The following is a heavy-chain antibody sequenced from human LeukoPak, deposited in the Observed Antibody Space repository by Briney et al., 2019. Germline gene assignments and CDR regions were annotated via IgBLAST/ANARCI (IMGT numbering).Heavy chain of an antibody. V-gene: IGHV1-69*13. CDR1: GGTFSSYA. CDR2: IIPIFGTA. D-gene: IGHD5-24*01. J-gene: IGHJ5*02. Sequence: ASVKVSCKASGGTFSSYAISWVRQAPGQGLEWMGGIIPIFGTANYAQKFQGRVTITADESTSTAYMELSSLRSEDTAVYYCARDGASRDGYNFGLNWFDPWGQGTLVTVSS. CDR3: ARDGASRDGYNFGLNWFDP.